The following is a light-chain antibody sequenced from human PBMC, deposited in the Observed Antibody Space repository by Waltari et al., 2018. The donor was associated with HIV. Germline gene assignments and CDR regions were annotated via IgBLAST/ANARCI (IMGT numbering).Light chain of an antibody. V-gene: IGLV1-51*02. CDR1: SSNIGKNY. Sequence: QSVLTQPPSVSATPRQKVTISCSGTSSNIGKNYVSWFQQLPGTAHKLLISENNKRPSGIPDRFSGSKSGTSATLCITGLQTGVAADYYCGTWDTSLSAVVFGGGTKLAVL. J-gene: IGLJ2*01. CDR3: GTWDTSLSAVV. CDR2: ENN.